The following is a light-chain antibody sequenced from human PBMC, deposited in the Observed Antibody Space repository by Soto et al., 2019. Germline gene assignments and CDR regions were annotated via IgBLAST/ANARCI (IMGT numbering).Light chain of an antibody. J-gene: IGLJ1*01. Sequence: QSALTQPPSASGSPGQSVTISRTGTGSDIGGYNFVSWYQQRPGKVPKLIIYEVNKRPSGVPDRFSGSKSGNTASLTVSGLQADDEADYYCSSYAGTNNRYVFGTGTKVTVL. V-gene: IGLV2-8*01. CDR2: EVN. CDR3: SSYAGTNNRYV. CDR1: GSDIGGYNF.